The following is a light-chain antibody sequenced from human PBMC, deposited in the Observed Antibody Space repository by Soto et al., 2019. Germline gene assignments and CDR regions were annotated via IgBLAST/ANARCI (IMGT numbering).Light chain of an antibody. CDR3: PSYDSSRRARV. CDR2: GNT. CDR1: SSNIGAGYD. V-gene: IGLV1-40*01. J-gene: IGLJ3*02. Sequence: QSVLTQPPSVSGAPGQRVTISCTASSSNIGAGYDVHWYQQLPGTAPKLLIYGNTNRPSRVPDRFSGSKSGTSASLAITGRQAANMAHYYCPSYDSSRRARVFGGATKLTVL.